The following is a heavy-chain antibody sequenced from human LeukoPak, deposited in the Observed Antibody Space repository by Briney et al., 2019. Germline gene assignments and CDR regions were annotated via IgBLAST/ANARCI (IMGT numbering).Heavy chain of an antibody. D-gene: IGHD2-2*01. CDR3: AKQPTRYCSSTSCSDAFDI. CDR2: ISGSGGST. J-gene: IGHJ3*02. V-gene: IGHV3-23*01. CDR1: GFTFSSYA. Sequence: GGSLRLSCAASGFTFSSYAMSWVRQAPGKGLEWVSAISGSGGSTHYADSVKGRFTISRDNSKNTLYLQMNSLRAEDTAVYYCAKQPTRYCSSTSCSDAFDIWGQGTMVTVSS.